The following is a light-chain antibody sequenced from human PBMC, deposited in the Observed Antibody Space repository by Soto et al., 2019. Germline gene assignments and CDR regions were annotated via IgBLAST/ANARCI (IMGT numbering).Light chain of an antibody. Sequence: DILMTQSPSSLSASIGDRVTISCRTSQTVSTYLNWYQHKPGRGPTLLIYAASSLQSGVPSRFSGSGSVTDFTLTIGSLQPEDFATYCCQQTFSSPWTFAQGTKVDIK. CDR1: QTVSTY. CDR2: AAS. J-gene: IGKJ1*01. CDR3: QQTFSSPWT. V-gene: IGKV1-39*01.